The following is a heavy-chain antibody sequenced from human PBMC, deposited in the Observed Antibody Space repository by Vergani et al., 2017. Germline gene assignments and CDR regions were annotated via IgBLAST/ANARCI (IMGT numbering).Heavy chain of an antibody. J-gene: IGHJ4*02. D-gene: IGHD3-16*02. Sequence: QVQLVQSGAEVKKPGASVKVSCKASGYTFTSYGISWVRQAPGQGLEWMGWISAYNGNTNYAQKIQGRVTMTTDTSTSTAYMELKSLRSDDTAVYYCARDWFDDYVWGSYRYSRFDYWGQGTLVTVSS. CDR1: GYTFTSYG. CDR3: ARDWFDDYVWGSYRYSRFDY. CDR2: ISAYNGNT. V-gene: IGHV1-18*01.